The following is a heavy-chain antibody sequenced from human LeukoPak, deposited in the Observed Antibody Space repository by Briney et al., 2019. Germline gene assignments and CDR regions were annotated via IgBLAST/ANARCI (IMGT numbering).Heavy chain of an antibody. CDR2: ISGSGGST. Sequence: GRSLRLSCAASGSSFSNYAMYWVHQAPGKGLEWVSVISGSGGSTFYADSVKGRFIISRDNAKNSLYLQMNSLRAEDTAVYYCARVNGDYFDYWGQGTLVTVSS. J-gene: IGHJ4*02. CDR3: ARVNGDYFDY. CDR1: GSSFSNYA. V-gene: IGHV3-23*01. D-gene: IGHD2-8*01.